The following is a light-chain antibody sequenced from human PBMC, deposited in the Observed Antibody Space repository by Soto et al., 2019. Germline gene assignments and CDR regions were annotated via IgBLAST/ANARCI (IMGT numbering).Light chain of an antibody. Sequence: QSALTQPASVSGSPGQSIAISCTGTSSDIGAYDYVSWYQQHPDKAPKLMIYEVSNRPSGVSNRFSGSKSVNTATLTISGLQSEDEADYYCSSHTSSNTRIVVTGTKLTVL. J-gene: IGLJ1*01. V-gene: IGLV2-14*03. CDR1: SSDIGAYDY. CDR2: EVS. CDR3: SSHTSSNTRI.